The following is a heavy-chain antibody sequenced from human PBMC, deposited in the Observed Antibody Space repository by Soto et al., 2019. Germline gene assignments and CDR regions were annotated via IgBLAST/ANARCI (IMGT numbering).Heavy chain of an antibody. CDR2: MNPNSGNT. Sequence: ENVSFKASVYPFTSSDINGLRQAPGQGLEWMGCMNPNSGNTGYAQKFQGRVTMTRNTSISTAYMELSSLRSEDTAVYYCARGLWGELNYWGQGTLVTFS. CDR3: ARGLWGELNY. J-gene: IGHJ4*02. CDR1: VYPFTSSD. V-gene: IGHV1-8*01. D-gene: IGHD1-7*01.